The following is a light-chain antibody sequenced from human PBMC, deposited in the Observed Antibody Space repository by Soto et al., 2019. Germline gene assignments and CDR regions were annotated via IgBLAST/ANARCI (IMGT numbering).Light chain of an antibody. J-gene: IGKJ2*01. Sequence: DIQLTQFPPTLSASVGDRVIITCRTSQDINGWLDWYRQKPGKAPNLLIYEASTLHTGVPSRFSGGGSGTEFTLTSSSLQPDDSATFYCQQYNSDPYTFGQGTRLEIK. CDR3: QQYNSDPYT. CDR2: EAS. V-gene: IGKV1-5*03. CDR1: QDINGW.